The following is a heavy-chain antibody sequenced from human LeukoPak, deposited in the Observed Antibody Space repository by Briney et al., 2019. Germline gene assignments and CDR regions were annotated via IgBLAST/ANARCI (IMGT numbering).Heavy chain of an antibody. D-gene: IGHD2-2*02. CDR3: ARDSVGVPAAIGYNWFDP. J-gene: IGHJ5*02. Sequence: GGSLRLSCAASGFTFSSYSMNWVRQAPGKGLEWVSSISSSSSYIYYADSVKGRFTFSRDNAKNSLYLQMNSLRAEDTAVYYCARDSVGVPAAIGYNWFDPWGQGTLVTVSS. CDR2: ISSSSSYI. V-gene: IGHV3-21*01. CDR1: GFTFSSYS.